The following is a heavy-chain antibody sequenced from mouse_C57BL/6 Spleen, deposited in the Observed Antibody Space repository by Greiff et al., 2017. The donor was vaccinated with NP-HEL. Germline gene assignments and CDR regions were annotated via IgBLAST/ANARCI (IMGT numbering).Heavy chain of an antibody. J-gene: IGHJ2*01. CDR1: GYTFTSYW. Sequence: VQLQQSGAELVMPGASVKLSCKASGYTFTSYWMHWVKQRPGPGLEWIGEIDPSDSYTNYNQKFKGKSTLTVVKSSSTAYMQLSSLTSEDSAVFYWARIPAPPATVEGGYWGQGTTLTVAS. D-gene: IGHD1-1*01. CDR2: IDPSDSYT. V-gene: IGHV1-69*01. CDR3: ARIPAPPATVEGGY.